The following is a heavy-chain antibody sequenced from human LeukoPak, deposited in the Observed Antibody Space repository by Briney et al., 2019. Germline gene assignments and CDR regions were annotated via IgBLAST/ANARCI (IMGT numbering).Heavy chain of an antibody. Sequence: SVKVSFTASGGTFSSYAISWVRQAHGQGLEWMGRIITILGIANYAQKFQGRVTITADKSTSTAYMELSSLRSEDTAVYYCARGSGSFHHFDYWGQGTLVTVSS. CDR1: GGTFSSYA. V-gene: IGHV1-69*04. J-gene: IGHJ4*02. CDR2: IITILGIA. D-gene: IGHD1-26*01. CDR3: ARGSGSFHHFDY.